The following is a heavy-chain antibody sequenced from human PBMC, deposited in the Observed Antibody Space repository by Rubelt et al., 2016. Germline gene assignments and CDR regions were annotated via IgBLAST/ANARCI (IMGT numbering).Heavy chain of an antibody. J-gene: IGHJ4*02. CDR2: IKQDGSEK. D-gene: IGHD6-13*01. CDR1: GFTFSSYW. CDR3: AKALAAADLDY. Sequence: VESGGGLVQPGGSLRLSCAASGFTFSSYWMSWVRQAPGKGLEWVANIKQDGSEKYYVDSVKGRFTISRDNSKNTLYLQMNSLRAEDTAVYYCAKALAAADLDYWGQGTLVTVSS. V-gene: IGHV3-7*05.